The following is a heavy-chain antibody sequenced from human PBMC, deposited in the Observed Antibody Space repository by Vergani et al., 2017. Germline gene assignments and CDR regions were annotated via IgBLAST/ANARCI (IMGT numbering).Heavy chain of an antibody. CDR3: ARSAIPSYNGLGLGY. V-gene: IGHV3-30*01. Sequence: QVQLVESGGGVVQPGRSLRLSCAASGFTFSSYAMHWVRQAPGKGLEWVAVISYDGSNKYYADSVKGRVTISRDNSKNTLYLRRNSLRAEDTAVYYCARSAIPSYNGLGLGYWGQGTLVTVSS. CDR1: GFTFSSYA. J-gene: IGHJ4*02. D-gene: IGHD1-14*01. CDR2: ISYDGSNK.